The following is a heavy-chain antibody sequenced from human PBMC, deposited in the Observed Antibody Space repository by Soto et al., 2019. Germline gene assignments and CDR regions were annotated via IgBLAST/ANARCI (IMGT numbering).Heavy chain of an antibody. Sequence: GGSLRLSCTASGFTFSSYTMSWVRQAPGKGLEWVSSFSGRDATTYYADSVKGWFTISRDNSKNTLYLQMNSLRAEDTALYFCVRTIVGATKGGWFDPWGQGALVTVSS. J-gene: IGHJ5*02. V-gene: IGHV3-23*01. CDR3: VRTIVGATKGGWFDP. D-gene: IGHD1-26*01. CDR1: GFTFSSYT. CDR2: FSGRDATT.